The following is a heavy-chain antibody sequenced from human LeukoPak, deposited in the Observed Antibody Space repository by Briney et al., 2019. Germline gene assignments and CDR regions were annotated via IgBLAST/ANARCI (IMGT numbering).Heavy chain of an antibody. V-gene: IGHV3-21*01. CDR2: ISSSSTSI. CDR3: ARDSKLYCSSTSCYMDV. D-gene: IGHD2-2*01. CDR1: GFTFSSYS. Sequence: GGSLRPSCAASGFTFSSYSMNWVRQAPGKGLEWVSSISSSSTSIYYADSVKGRFTISRDNAKNSLYLQVNGLGAEDTAVYYCARDSKLYCSSTSCYMDVWGKGTTVTVSS. J-gene: IGHJ6*04.